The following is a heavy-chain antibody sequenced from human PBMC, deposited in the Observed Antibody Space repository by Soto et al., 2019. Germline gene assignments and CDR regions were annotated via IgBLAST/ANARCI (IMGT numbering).Heavy chain of an antibody. D-gene: IGHD2-8*01. J-gene: IGHJ4*02. CDR2: IIPIFGTA. V-gene: IGHV1-69*13. CDR1: GGTFSGYA. Sequence: GASVKVSCKASGGTFSGYAISWVRQAPGQGLEWMGGIIPIFGTANYAQKFQGRVTITADESTSTAYMELSSLRSEDTAVYYCARAENLGYCTNGVCSRSRWAYPYWGQGTLVTVSS. CDR3: ARAENLGYCTNGVCSRSRWAYPY.